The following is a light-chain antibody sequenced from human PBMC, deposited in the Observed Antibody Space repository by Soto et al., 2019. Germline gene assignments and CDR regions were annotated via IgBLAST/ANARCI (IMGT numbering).Light chain of an antibody. CDR2: EDD. CDR1: SSDIGGYNR. J-gene: IGLJ3*02. V-gene: IGLV2-18*02. CDR3: NSYAGSSTWV. Sequence: QSVLTQPPSVSGSPGQSVTISCTGTSSDIGGYNRVSWYQQPPGTAPKLMIYEDDNRPSGVPDRFSGSKSGNTASLTISGLQAEDEADYYCNSYAGSSTWVFGGGTELTVL.